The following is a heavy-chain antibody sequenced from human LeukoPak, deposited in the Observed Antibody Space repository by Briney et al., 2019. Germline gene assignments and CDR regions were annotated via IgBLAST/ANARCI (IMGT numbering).Heavy chain of an antibody. V-gene: IGHV3-48*04. CDR3: ARSVVAADADY. CDR1: GFTFSSYS. J-gene: IGHJ4*02. CDR2: ISSSSSTI. Sequence: GGSLRLSCAASGFTFSSYSMNWVRQAPGKGLEWVSYISSSSSTIYYADSVKGRFTISRDNAKNSLYLQMNSLRAEDTAVYYCARSVVAADADYWGQGTLVTVSS. D-gene: IGHD2-15*01.